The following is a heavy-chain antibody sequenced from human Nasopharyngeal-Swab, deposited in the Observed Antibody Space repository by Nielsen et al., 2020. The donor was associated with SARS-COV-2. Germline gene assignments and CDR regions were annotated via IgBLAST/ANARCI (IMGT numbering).Heavy chain of an antibody. CDR1: GFAFSTYA. CDR2: VTSSGSST. Sequence: GGSLRLSCAASGFAFSTYAMSWVRQAPGKGLEWVSTVTSSGSSTYYADSVKGGFTISRKNSKNTLYLQMGSRRAEDTAVYYCALPTWALRSFDLLLHFWGQGTVVTVSS. V-gene: IGHV3-23*01. J-gene: IGHJ4*02. CDR3: ALPTWALRSFDLLLHF. D-gene: IGHD3-9*01.